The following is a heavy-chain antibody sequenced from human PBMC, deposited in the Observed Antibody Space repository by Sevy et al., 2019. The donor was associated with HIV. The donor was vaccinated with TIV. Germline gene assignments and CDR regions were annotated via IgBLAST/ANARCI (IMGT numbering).Heavy chain of an antibody. V-gene: IGHV4-59*01. CDR1: SGSIISYY. Sequence: SETLSLTGPASSGSIISYYWSWIRQPPGKGLEYIGYIPSSGTTTYNPSLKSRATISVDTSKNQFSLNLSSVTAADTAVYYCTRAPPVRSGDDSLNWFDPWGQGTLVTVSS. D-gene: IGHD5-12*01. J-gene: IGHJ5*02. CDR3: TRAPPVRSGDDSLNWFDP. CDR2: IPSSGTT.